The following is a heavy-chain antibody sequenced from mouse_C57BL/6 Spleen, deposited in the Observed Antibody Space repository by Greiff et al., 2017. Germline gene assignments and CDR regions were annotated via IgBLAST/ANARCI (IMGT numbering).Heavy chain of an antibody. V-gene: IGHV1-47*01. Sequence: SGAELVKPGASVKMSCKASGYTFTTYPIEWMKQNHGKSLEWIGNFHPYNDDTKYNEKFKGKATLTVEKSSSTVYLELSRLTSDDSAVYYCARAKTAQATSYYFDYWGQGTTLTVSS. J-gene: IGHJ2*01. CDR1: GYTFTTYP. CDR2: FHPYNDDT. CDR3: ARAKTAQATSYYFDY. D-gene: IGHD3-2*02.